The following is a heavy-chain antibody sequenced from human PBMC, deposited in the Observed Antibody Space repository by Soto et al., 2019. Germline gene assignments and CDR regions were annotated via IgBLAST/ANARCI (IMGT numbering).Heavy chain of an antibody. Sequence: SETLSLTCAVYGGFVSSGSYYWSWIRQPPGKGLEWIGEMSHSGGTHFNPSLKSRVTISVDTSKNQFPLKMTSVTAADTALYYCARVERGTATTVVDAFDIWGPGTMVTVSS. CDR1: GGFVSSGSYY. V-gene: IGHV4-61*01. CDR2: MSHSGGT. CDR3: ARVERGTATTVVDAFDI. J-gene: IGHJ3*02. D-gene: IGHD1-1*01.